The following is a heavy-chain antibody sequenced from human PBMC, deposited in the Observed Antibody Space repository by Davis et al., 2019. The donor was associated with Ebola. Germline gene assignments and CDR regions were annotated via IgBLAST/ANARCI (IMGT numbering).Heavy chain of an antibody. V-gene: IGHV4-59*01. CDR2: IYYSGST. D-gene: IGHD4-11*01. Sequence: MPSETLSLTCTVSGGSISSYYWSWIRQPPGKGLEWIGYIYYSGSTNYNPSLKSRVTISVDTSKNQFSLKLSSVTAADTAVYYCASLGDYSNYGHYYYGMDVWGQGTTVTVSS. CDR1: GGSISSYY. CDR3: ASLGDYSNYGHYYYGMDV. J-gene: IGHJ6*02.